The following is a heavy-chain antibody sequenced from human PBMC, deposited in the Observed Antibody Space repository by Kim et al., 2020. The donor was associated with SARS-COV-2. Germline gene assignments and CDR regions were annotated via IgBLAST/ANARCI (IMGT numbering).Heavy chain of an antibody. CDR1: GFSLSTSGMC. CDR3: ARKVADSSGLYVHFDY. D-gene: IGHD6-19*01. V-gene: IGHV2-70*11. CDR2: VDWDDDK. Sequence: SGPTLVNPTQTLTLTCTFSGFSLSTSGMCVSWLRQPPGKALEWLARVDWDDDKYYSRSLETRLTISKDTSKNQVVLTMTNMDPVDTATYYCARKVADSSGLYVHFDYWGLGTLVTVSS. J-gene: IGHJ4*02.